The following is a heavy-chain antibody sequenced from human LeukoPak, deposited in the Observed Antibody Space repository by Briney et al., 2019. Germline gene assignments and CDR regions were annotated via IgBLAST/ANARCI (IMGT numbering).Heavy chain of an antibody. Sequence: ASVNVSCKASGYTFTGYYMHWVRQAPGQGLEWMGWINPNSGGTNYAQKLQGRVTMTRDTAISTAYMELSRLRSDATAAYYCARGGRGYDYDPIDYWGQGTLVTVSS. CDR1: GYTFTGYY. V-gene: IGHV1-2*02. CDR3: ARGGRGYDYDPIDY. J-gene: IGHJ4*02. CDR2: INPNSGGT. D-gene: IGHD5-12*01.